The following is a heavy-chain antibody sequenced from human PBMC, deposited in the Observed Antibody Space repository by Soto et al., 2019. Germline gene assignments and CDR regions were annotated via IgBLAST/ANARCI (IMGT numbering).Heavy chain of an antibody. CDR1: GGTFSSYA. J-gene: IGHJ4*02. D-gene: IGHD2-15*01. V-gene: IGHV1-69*13. Sequence: SVKVSCKASGGTFSSYAISWVRQAPGQGLEWMGGIIPIFGTANYAQKFQGRVTITADESTSTAYMELSSLRSDDTAVYYCARAGYCSGGSCYAKDYWGQGTLVTAPQ. CDR3: ARAGYCSGGSCYAKDY. CDR2: IIPIFGTA.